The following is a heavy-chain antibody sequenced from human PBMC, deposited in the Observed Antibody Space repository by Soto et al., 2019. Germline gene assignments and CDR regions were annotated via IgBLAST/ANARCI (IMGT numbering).Heavy chain of an antibody. Sequence: ASVKVSCKASGYTFTSYGISWVRQAPGQGLEWMGWISAYNGNTNYAQKLQGRVTMTTDTSTSTAYMELRSLRSDHTAVYYCARLIRTYYYDSSGYYFDYWGQGTLVTVSS. CDR2: ISAYNGNT. J-gene: IGHJ4*02. D-gene: IGHD3-22*01. V-gene: IGHV1-18*01. CDR1: GYTFTSYG. CDR3: ARLIRTYYYDSSGYYFDY.